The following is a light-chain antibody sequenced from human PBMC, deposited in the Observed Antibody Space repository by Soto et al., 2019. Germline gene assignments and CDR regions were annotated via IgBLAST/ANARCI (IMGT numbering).Light chain of an antibody. Sequence: QSALTQPASVSGSPGQSITISCTGTSSDVGSYNLVSWYQQHPGKAPKLTIYEVSKRPSGVSNRFSGSKSGNTASLTISGLQAEDEADYYCCSYAGSSTLYYVFGTGTKVTVL. CDR2: EVS. CDR1: SSDVGSYNL. CDR3: CSYAGSSTLYYV. J-gene: IGLJ1*01. V-gene: IGLV2-23*02.